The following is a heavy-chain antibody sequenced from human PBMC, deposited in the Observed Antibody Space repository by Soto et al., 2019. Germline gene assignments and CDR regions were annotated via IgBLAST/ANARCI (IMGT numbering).Heavy chain of an antibody. J-gene: IGHJ6*02. CDR3: AREAV. Sequence: EVQLVESGGGLVQPGGSLRLSCAASGFTFSGYWMSWVRQAPGKGLEWVANIKQDGSEQFYVDSVKGRFSVSRDNAKNSLYLQMNSLRAEDTAVYYCAREAVWGQGTTVTVSS. CDR2: IKQDGSEQ. CDR1: GFTFSGYW. V-gene: IGHV3-7*05.